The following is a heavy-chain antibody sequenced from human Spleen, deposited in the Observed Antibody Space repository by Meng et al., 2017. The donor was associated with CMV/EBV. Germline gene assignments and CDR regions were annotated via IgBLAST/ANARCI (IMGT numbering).Heavy chain of an antibody. CDR1: GFTFSDYY. CDR2: IASGGYTM. J-gene: IGHJ6*02. D-gene: IGHD2-2*01. V-gene: IGHV3-11*04. Sequence: GSLRLSCAGSGFTFSDYYMNWIRQAPGKGLEWVAYIASGGYTMYYADSVKGRFTISRDNAKKSLFLQMNSLRAEDTAVYYCVPGHCGSSSCLSGYYYYGMNVWGQGTAVTVSS. CDR3: VPGHCGSSSCLSGYYYYGMNV.